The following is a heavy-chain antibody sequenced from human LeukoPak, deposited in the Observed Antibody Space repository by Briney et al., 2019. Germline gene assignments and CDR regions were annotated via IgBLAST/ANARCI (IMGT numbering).Heavy chain of an antibody. D-gene: IGHD4-17*01. CDR3: AKDLMTTIATSNRLDY. CDR2: VSSDGSYE. Sequence: GGSLRLSCVASGFTFRTYGMHWVRQAPGKGLEWVAVVSSDGSYEYYADSVKGRFTISRDNSMNALFLQMDSLGTEDTAVYYCAKDLMTTIATSNRLDYWGQGTLVTVSS. CDR1: GFTFRTYG. V-gene: IGHV3-30*18. J-gene: IGHJ4*02.